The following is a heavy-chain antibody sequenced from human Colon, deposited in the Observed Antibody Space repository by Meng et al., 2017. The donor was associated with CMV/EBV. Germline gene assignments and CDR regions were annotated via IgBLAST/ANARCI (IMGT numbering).Heavy chain of an antibody. CDR1: GFTFNNYV. CDR2: IKQDGSEK. D-gene: IGHD3-3*01. CDR3: ATGRTIFGVVTPGPYYFDY. V-gene: IGHV3-7*01. Sequence: GESLKISCAASGFTFNNYVMTWVRQIPGKGLEWVANIKQDGSEKYYVDSVKGRFTISRDNAKNSLYLQMNSLRAEDTAVYYCATGRTIFGVVTPGPYYFDYWGQGSLVTVSS. J-gene: IGHJ4*02.